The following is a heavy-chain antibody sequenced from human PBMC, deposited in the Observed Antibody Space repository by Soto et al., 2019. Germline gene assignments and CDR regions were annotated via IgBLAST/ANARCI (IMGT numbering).Heavy chain of an antibody. CDR1: GFTFSGSA. Sequence: PGGSLRLSCAASGFTFSGSAMHWVRQASGKGLEWVGRIRSKANSYATAYAASVKGRFTISRDDSKNTAYLQMNSLKTEDTAVYYCTRVSHSLRIAAADTDSNLWGQGTLVTVSS. D-gene: IGHD6-13*01. V-gene: IGHV3-73*01. CDR3: TRVSHSLRIAAADTDSNL. J-gene: IGHJ5*02. CDR2: IRSKANSYAT.